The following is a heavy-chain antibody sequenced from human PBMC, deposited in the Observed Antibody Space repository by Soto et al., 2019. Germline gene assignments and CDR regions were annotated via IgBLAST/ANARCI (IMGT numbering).Heavy chain of an antibody. CDR3: AKESGWPYSSSWYDGYYYYGMDV. CDR1: GFTFSSYS. V-gene: IGHV3-23*01. CDR2: ISGSGGST. D-gene: IGHD6-13*01. Sequence: XGSLRITFAASGFTFSSYSMSWVRQAPGKGLDWVSAISGSGGSTYYADSVKGRFTISRDNSKNTLYLQMNSLRDEDTAVYYCAKESGWPYSSSWYDGYYYYGMDVWGQGTTVTVSS. J-gene: IGHJ6*02.